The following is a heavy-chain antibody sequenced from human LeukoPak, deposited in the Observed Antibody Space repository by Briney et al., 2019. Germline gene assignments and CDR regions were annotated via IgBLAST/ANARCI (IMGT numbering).Heavy chain of an antibody. CDR1: GGSISSYY. CDR2: IYYSGST. V-gene: IGHV4-59*08. CDR3: ARLPYYYYGMDV. Sequence: TSETLSLTCTVSGGSISSYYWSWIRQPPGKGLEWIGYIYYSGSTNYNPSLKSRVTISVDTSKNQFSLKLSSVTAADTAVYYCARLPYYYYGMDVWGQGTTVTVSS. J-gene: IGHJ6*02.